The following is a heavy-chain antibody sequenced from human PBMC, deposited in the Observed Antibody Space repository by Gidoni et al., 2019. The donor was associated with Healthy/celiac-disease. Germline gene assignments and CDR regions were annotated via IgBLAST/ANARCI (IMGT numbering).Heavy chain of an antibody. CDR3: AKGSYYDRSAYFDY. D-gene: IGHD3-22*01. Sequence: EVQLVESGGGLVQPGRSLRLSCSASGFPFDAYDMHWVRQAPGKGLEWVSSMNWNSGTIDYADSVKGRFTISRDNAKNALYLQMNSLRAEDTALYYCAKGSYYDRSAYFDYWGQGTLVTVS. CDR1: GFPFDAYD. J-gene: IGHJ4*02. V-gene: IGHV3-9*01. CDR2: MNWNSGTI.